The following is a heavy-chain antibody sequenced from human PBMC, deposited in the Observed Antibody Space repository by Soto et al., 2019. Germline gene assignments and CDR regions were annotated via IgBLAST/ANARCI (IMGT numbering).Heavy chain of an antibody. CDR1: GGTFSRHA. V-gene: IGHV1-69*01. J-gene: IGHJ4*02. D-gene: IGHD3-22*01. CDR2: IIPIFGTA. CDR3: AAPLGYYYDSSGYPQAFDY. Sequence: QVQLVQSGAEVRKPGSSVKVSCKASGGTFSRHAISWVRQAPGQGLEWMGGIIPIFGTANYAQKFQGRVTITADESTSTAYMELSSLRSEDTAVYYCAAPLGYYYDSSGYPQAFDYWGQGTLVTVSS.